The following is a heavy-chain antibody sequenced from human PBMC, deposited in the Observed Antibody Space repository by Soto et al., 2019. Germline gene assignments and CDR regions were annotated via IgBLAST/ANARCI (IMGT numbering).Heavy chain of an antibody. J-gene: IGHJ6*02. D-gene: IGHD2-21*02. CDR3: VRDADETAIVPAPWLV. CDR2: IYHSGST. Sequence: SETLSLTCAVSGGSISSSHWWGWVRQAPGKGLEWIGEIYHSGSTNYNPSLNSRITMSVDKSTNQFSVNLSSVTAAATAVYYCVRDADETAIVPAPWLVWGRGTMVTVSS. V-gene: IGHV4-4*02. CDR1: GGSISSSHW.